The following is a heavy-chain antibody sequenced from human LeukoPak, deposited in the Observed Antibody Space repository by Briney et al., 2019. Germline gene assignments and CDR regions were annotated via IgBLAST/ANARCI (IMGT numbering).Heavy chain of an antibody. CDR3: ARESPNPTNYYGSEDEDY. CDR1: GYSISSGYY. CDR2: IYHSGST. V-gene: IGHV4-38-2*02. J-gene: IGHJ4*02. Sequence: SETLSLTCTVSGYSISSGYYWGWIRQPPGKGLEWIGSIYHSGSTYYNPSLKSRVTISVDTSKNQFSLKLSSVTAADTAVYYCARESPNPTNYYGSEDEDYWGQGTLVTVSS. D-gene: IGHD3-10*01.